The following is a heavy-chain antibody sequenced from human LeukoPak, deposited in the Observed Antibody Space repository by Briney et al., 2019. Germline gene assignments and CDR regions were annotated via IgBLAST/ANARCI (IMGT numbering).Heavy chain of an antibody. CDR3: AKDSVIIPAGWFDP. Sequence: PGGSLRLSCAASGFTFSTYAMSWVRQAPGKGLEWVSSISGSGDSTYYAVSVKGRFTVSRDNTKNILYLQMNSLKAEDTAVYYCAKDSVIIPAGWFDPGGQGTLVTVSS. D-gene: IGHD2-2*01. V-gene: IGHV3-23*01. CDR2: ISGSGDST. CDR1: GFTFSTYA. J-gene: IGHJ5*02.